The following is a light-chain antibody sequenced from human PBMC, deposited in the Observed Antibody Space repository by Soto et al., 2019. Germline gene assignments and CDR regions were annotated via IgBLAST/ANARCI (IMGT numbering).Light chain of an antibody. CDR2: GAS. J-gene: IGKJ2*01. CDR3: QQYSNWPYT. CDR1: QSVSSN. Sequence: EIVLTQSPATLSLSPGERATLSCRASQSVSSNFAWYQQKPGQAPRLLIYGASTSATGIPARFSGSGSGTEFTLTISSLQSEDFAVYYCQQYSNWPYTFGQGTNLEIK. V-gene: IGKV3-15*01.